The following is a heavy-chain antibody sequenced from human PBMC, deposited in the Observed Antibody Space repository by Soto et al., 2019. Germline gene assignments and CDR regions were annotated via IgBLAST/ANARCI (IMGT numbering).Heavy chain of an antibody. J-gene: IGHJ5*02. CDR1: GYTFTTFW. CDR2: IDPRDSYV. D-gene: IGHD2-2*01. CDR3: ARLFCSTTTCDSWSDP. Sequence: GGSLKISCTVFGYTFTTFWISGVRQMPGKGLEWMGGIDPRDSYVNYSPSFQGHVTISLDKSISTAYLQWGSLKASDTAMYYCARLFCSTTTCDSWSDPWGQGTLVTVSS. V-gene: IGHV5-10-1*01.